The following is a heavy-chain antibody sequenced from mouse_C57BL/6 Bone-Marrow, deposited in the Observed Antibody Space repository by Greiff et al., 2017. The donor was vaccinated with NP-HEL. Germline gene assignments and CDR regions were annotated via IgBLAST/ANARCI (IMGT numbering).Heavy chain of an antibody. J-gene: IGHJ2*01. CDR3: ARRATVVAQDY. CDR1: GYAFTNYL. CDR2: INPGSGGT. V-gene: IGHV1-54*01. Sequence: VQRVESGAELVRPGTSVKVSCKASGYAFTNYLIEWVKQRPGQGLEWIGVINPGSGGTNYNEKFKGKATLTADKSSSTAYMQLSSLTSEDSAVYFCARRATVVAQDYWGQGTTLTVSS. D-gene: IGHD1-1*01.